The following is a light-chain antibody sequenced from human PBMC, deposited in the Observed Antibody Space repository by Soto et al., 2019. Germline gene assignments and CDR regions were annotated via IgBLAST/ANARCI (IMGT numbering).Light chain of an antibody. J-gene: IGLJ2*01. CDR3: CSYAGSSTLR. Sequence: QSALTQPDSGSGSPGQSITISFTGTSSDVGGYNLVSWYQQHPGKTPKLMIYEGSKRPSGVSNRFSGSKSGNTASLTISGLQAEDEADYYCCSYAGSSTLRFGGGTKLTVL. V-gene: IGLV2-23*01. CDR1: SSDVGGYNL. CDR2: EGS.